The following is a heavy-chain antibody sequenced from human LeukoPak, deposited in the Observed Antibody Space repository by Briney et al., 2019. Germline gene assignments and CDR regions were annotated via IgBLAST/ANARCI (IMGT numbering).Heavy chain of an antibody. Sequence: GGSLRLSCAASVITFSDDSMNWVRQAPGSGLEWVAYISPASKTIKYADSVKGRFTISRDNAKKSLYLQMKSLRAEDTAVYYCARDPYYSNHLDFLGQGTLVTVSS. V-gene: IGHV3-48*04. J-gene: IGHJ4*02. CDR1: VITFSDDS. CDR3: ARDPYYSNHLDF. CDR2: ISPASKTI. D-gene: IGHD4-11*01.